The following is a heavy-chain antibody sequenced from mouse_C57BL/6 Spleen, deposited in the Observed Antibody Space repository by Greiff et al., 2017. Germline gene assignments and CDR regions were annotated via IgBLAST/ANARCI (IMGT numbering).Heavy chain of an antibody. CDR1: GYTFTSYW. Sequence: QVQLQQPGTELVKPGASVKLSCKASGYTFTSYWMHWVKQRPGQGLEWIGNINPSNGGTNYNEKFKSKATLTVDKSSSTAYMQLSSLTSEDSSVYYCARSGYYGNYEAWFAYWGQGTLVTVSA. J-gene: IGHJ3*01. V-gene: IGHV1-53*01. D-gene: IGHD2-1*01. CDR2: INPSNGGT. CDR3: ARSGYYGNYEAWFAY.